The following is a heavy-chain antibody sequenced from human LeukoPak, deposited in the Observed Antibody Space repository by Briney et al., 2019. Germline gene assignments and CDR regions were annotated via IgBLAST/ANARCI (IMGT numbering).Heavy chain of an antibody. V-gene: IGHV4-59*08. J-gene: IGHJ4*02. CDR1: GGSISSYY. D-gene: IGHD6-13*01. CDR2: IYHSGST. CDR3: ARSNIYSSNWKFDY. Sequence: SSETLSLTCTVSGGSISSYYWSWIRQPPGKGLEWIGYIYHSGSTNYNPSLRSRVTISVDTSKNQFSLKLSSVTAADTAVYYCARSNIYSSNWKFDYWGQGTLVAVSS.